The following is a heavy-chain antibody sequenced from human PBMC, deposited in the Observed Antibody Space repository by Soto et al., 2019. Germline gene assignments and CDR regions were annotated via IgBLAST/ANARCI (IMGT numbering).Heavy chain of an antibody. D-gene: IGHD3-16*01. CDR1: GGSFRGYY. J-gene: IGHJ4*02. V-gene: IGHV4-34*01. CDR2: INHSGST. Sequence: PSETLSLTCAVYGGSFRGYYWRWIRQPPGKGLEWIGEINHSGSTNYNPSLKSRVTISVDTSKNQFSLKLSSVTAADTAVYFCARERLGGYYFDYWGQGTLVTVS. CDR3: ARERLGGYYFDY.